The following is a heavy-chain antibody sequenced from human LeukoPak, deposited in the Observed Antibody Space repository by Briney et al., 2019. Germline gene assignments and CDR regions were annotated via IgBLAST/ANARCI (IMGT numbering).Heavy chain of an antibody. Sequence: HGGSLRLSCAASGFIFSNPWMSWVRQAPGKGLEWVANIKQDGSEKYYVDSVKGRFTISRDNAKNSLYLQMNSLRAEDTAVYYCARDQRYCSSSSCPWEPFDYWGQGTLVTVSS. CDR3: ARDQRYCSSSSCPWEPFDY. J-gene: IGHJ4*02. CDR2: IKQDGSEK. CDR1: GFIFSNPW. D-gene: IGHD2-2*01. V-gene: IGHV3-7*05.